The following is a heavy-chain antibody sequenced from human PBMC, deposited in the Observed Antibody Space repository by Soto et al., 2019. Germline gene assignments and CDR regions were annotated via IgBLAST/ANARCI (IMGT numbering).Heavy chain of an antibody. D-gene: IGHD2-21*01. CDR1: GGSIRSSSW. Sequence: QVQLQESGPGLVKPSGTLSLTCAVSGGSIRSSSWWTWLRQSPGKGLEWIGEIYHAGSPNYNPSVQSRVTISADTSKNFFSLRLTSVTAADTAIYYCARASSCRGEFHVWGQGTEVTISS. CDR2: IYHAGSP. CDR3: ARASSCRGEFHV. V-gene: IGHV4-4*02. J-gene: IGHJ3*01.